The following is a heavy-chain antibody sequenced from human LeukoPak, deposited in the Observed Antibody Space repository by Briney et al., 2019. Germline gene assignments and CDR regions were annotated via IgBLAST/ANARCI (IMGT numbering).Heavy chain of an antibody. CDR2: IHSRGRTT. CDR1: GFSFSSYR. CDR3: ARDSPIAYGVPGEASSDY. V-gene: IGHV3-48*03. Sequence: GGSLRLSCAASGFSFSSYRMNWVRQAPGKGLEWIAYIHSRGRTTYYADSVKGRFIISRDNAKNSVFLQMNSLSVEDTAVYYCARDSPIAYGVPGEASSDYWGQGTLVTVSS. J-gene: IGHJ4*02. D-gene: IGHD4-17*01.